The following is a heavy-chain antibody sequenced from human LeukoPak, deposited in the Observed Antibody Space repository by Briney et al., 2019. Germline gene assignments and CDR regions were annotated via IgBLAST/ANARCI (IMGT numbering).Heavy chain of an antibody. CDR2: IYSGGST. D-gene: IGHD4-17*01. CDR3: ARDPTHYGDRAWYFDL. Sequence: GGSLRLSCAASGFTVSSNYMSWVRQAPGKGLEWVSVIYSGGSTYYADSVKGRFTISRDNSKNTLYLQMNSLRAEDTAVYYCARDPTHYGDRAWYFDLWGRGTLVTVSS. CDR1: GFTVSSNY. V-gene: IGHV3-66*01. J-gene: IGHJ2*01.